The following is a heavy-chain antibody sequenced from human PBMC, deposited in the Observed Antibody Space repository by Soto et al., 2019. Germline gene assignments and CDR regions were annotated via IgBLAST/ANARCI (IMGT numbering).Heavy chain of an antibody. CDR1: GFTFSTYT. D-gene: IGHD1-26*01. Sequence: EVQVVESGGDLVKPGRSLRLSCASSGFTFSTYTMNWVRQAPGKGLEWVSSINGRGNYIYYAESVKGRFTISRDNAKNSLYLQMDRLRAEDTALYYCVREDGKVGTNSAFDYWGLGALVTVSS. J-gene: IGHJ4*02. V-gene: IGHV3-21*01. CDR3: VREDGKVGTNSAFDY. CDR2: INGRGNYI.